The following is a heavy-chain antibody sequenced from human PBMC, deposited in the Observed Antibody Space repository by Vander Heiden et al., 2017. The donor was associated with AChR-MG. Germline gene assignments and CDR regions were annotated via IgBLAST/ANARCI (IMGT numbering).Heavy chain of an antibody. CDR3: ARLPDYYDSSGYDY. CDR2: IYYSGST. J-gene: IGHJ4*02. V-gene: IGHV4-39*01. Sequence: QLQLQESGPGLVKPSETLSLTCTVSGGSISSSSYYWGWIRQPPGKGLEWMGSIYYSGSTYYNPSLKSRVTISGDTSKNQFSLKLSSVTAADTAVYYCARLPDYYDSSGYDYWGQGTLVTVSS. D-gene: IGHD3-22*01. CDR1: GGSISSSSYY.